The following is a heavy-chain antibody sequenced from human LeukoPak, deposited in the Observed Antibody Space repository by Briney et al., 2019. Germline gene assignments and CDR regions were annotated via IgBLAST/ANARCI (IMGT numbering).Heavy chain of an antibody. CDR1: GGSFSGYY. D-gene: IGHD6-13*01. V-gene: IGHV4-34*01. Sequence: PSETLSLTCAVYGGSFSGYYWSWIRQPPGKGLEWIGEINHSGSTNYNPSLKSRVTISVDTSKNQFSLKLSSVTAADTAVYYCARGSPGVGSSWYLWGQGTLVTVSS. J-gene: IGHJ5*02. CDR2: INHSGST. CDR3: ARGSPGVGSSWYL.